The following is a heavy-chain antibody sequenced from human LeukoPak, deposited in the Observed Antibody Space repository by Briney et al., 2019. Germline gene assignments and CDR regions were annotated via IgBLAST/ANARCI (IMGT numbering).Heavy chain of an antibody. D-gene: IGHD1-14*01. CDR2: ISAYNGNT. Sequence: ASVKVSCKASGYTFTSYGTSWVRQAPGQGLEWMGWISAYNGNTNYAQKLQGRVTMTTDTSTSTAYMELRSLRSDDTAVYYCARVYRPYYYYGMDVWGQGTTVTVSS. J-gene: IGHJ6*02. CDR3: ARVYRPYYYYGMDV. CDR1: GYTFTSYG. V-gene: IGHV1-18*01.